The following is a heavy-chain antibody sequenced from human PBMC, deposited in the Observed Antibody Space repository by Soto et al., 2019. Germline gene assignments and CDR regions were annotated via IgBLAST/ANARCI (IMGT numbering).Heavy chain of an antibody. CDR3: ARVGGTGGYTYGLDY. Sequence: QVQLVQSGAEVKKPGSSVKVSCKASGGTFSSYAISWVRQAPGQGLEWMGGIIPVFGTGIYAQKFQGRVTITADKSTNTAYMELSSLRSEDTAVYFCARVGGTGGYTYGLDYWGQGTLVTVSS. CDR1: GGTFSSYA. CDR2: IIPVFGTG. D-gene: IGHD5-18*01. J-gene: IGHJ4*02. V-gene: IGHV1-69*06.